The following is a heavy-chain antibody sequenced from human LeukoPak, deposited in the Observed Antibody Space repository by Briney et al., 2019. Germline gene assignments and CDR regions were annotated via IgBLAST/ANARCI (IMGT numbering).Heavy chain of an antibody. D-gene: IGHD4-17*01. CDR1: GFTFSSYG. J-gene: IGHJ4*02. Sequence: GGTLRLSCAASGFTFSSYGMNWVRQAPGKGLEWVSDSNWNGARTGYADSVKGRFTISRDNTKNSLYLQMDSLTADDTAVYFCACLRGPSDYWGQGTLVTVSS. CDR3: ACLRGPSDY. V-gene: IGHV3-20*04. CDR2: SNWNGART.